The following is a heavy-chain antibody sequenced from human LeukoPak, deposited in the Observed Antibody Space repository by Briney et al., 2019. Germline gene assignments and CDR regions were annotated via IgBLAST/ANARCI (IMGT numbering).Heavy chain of an antibody. D-gene: IGHD4-17*01. J-gene: IGHJ4*02. CDR2: IWYDGSNK. Sequence: GGSLRLSCAASGFTFRSYAMSWVRQAPGKGLEWVAVIWYDGSNKYYADSVKGRFTISRGNAKNSLYLQMNSLRAEDTAVYYCARAYYGDYYFDYWGQGTLVTVSS. CDR3: ARAYYGDYYFDY. V-gene: IGHV3-30*07. CDR1: GFTFRSYA.